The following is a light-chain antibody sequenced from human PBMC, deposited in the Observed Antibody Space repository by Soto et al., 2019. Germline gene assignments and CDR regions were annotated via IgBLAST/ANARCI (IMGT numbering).Light chain of an antibody. CDR1: ESISSY. CDR3: QQSYSTPDP. J-gene: IGKJ3*01. V-gene: IGKV1-39*01. CDR2: AAS. Sequence: DIPMTQSPSSLSASVGDRVTITCRASESISSYLNWYQQKPGKAPKLLIYAASSLQSGVPSRFSGSGSGTECTLTISSLQPEEFATYYCQQSYSTPDPFGPGTKVDIK.